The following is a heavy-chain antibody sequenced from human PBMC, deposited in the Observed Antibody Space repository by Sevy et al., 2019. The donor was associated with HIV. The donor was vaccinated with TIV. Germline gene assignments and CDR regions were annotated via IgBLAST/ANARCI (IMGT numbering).Heavy chain of an antibody. CDR2: IRSKAYGGTT. CDR3: TREREITMIVVVITTYAFYI. V-gene: IGHV3-49*03. J-gene: IGHJ3*02. CDR1: GFTFGDYA. D-gene: IGHD3-22*01. Sequence: GGSLRLSCTASGFTFGDYAMSWFRQAPGKGLEWVGFIRSKAYGGTTEYAASVKGRFTISRDDSKSIAYLQMNSLKTEDTAVYYCTREREITMIVVVITTYAFYIWGQGTMVTVSS.